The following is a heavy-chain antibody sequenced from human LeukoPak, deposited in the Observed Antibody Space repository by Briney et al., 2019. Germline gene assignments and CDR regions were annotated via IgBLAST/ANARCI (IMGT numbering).Heavy chain of an antibody. CDR2: IIPIFGTA. V-gene: IGHV1-69*13. J-gene: IGHJ4*02. CDR1: GGTFSSYA. D-gene: IGHD2-2*01. CDR3: ARVTSGYQLPLYYFDY. Sequence: GASVKVSCKASGGTFSSYAISWMRQAPGQGLEWMGGIIPIFGTANYAQKFQGRVTITADESTSTAYMELSSLRSEDTAVYYCARVTSGYQLPLYYFDYWGQGTLVTVSS.